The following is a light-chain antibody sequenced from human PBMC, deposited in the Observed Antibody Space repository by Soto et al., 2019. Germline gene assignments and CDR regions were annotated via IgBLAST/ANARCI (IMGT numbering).Light chain of an antibody. CDR2: GAS. Sequence: EVVMTQSPATLSVSPWERATLSCRASQTVSRNLAWYQQRPGQAPRLLIYGASKRAVGLPARFSGSGSGTEFTLTITSLQSEDFAVYYCQQYNNWPQKFGQGTKVDIK. J-gene: IGKJ1*01. CDR1: QTVSRN. V-gene: IGKV3-15*01. CDR3: QQYNNWPQK.